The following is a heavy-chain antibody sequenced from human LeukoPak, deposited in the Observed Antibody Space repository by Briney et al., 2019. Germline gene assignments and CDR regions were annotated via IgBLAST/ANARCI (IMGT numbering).Heavy chain of an antibody. D-gene: IGHD1-26*01. CDR2: IWYDGSSK. CDR3: ARDGYSGSYKDKNGFDY. V-gene: IGHV3-33*01. J-gene: IGHJ4*02. Sequence: PGGSLRLSCAASGFTFSNYGIHWVRQAPGKGLEWVAVIWYDGSSKYYADSLKGRITISRDNSKNTLYLQMNSLRAEDTAVYYCARDGYSGSYKDKNGFDYWGQGTLVTVSS. CDR1: GFTFSNYG.